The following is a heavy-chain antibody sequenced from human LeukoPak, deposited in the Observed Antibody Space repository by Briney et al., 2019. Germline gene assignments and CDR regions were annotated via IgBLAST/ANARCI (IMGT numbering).Heavy chain of an antibody. CDR2: IYYSGST. CDR3: ARVGTVTKVFDY. J-gene: IGHJ4*02. CDR1: GGSISSGGYY. Sequence: KPSETLSLTCTVSGGSISSGGYYWSWIRQHPGKGLEWIGYIYYSGSTYYNPSLKSRVTISVDTSKNQFSLKLSSVTAADTAVYYCARVGTVTKVFDYWGQGTLVTVSS. D-gene: IGHD4-17*01. V-gene: IGHV4-31*03.